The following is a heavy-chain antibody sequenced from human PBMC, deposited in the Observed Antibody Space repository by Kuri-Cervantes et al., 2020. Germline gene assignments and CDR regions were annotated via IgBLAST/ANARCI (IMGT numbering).Heavy chain of an antibody. Sequence: GESLKISCAASGFTFSSYWMNWVRQAPGKGLEWVANIKQDGSEKYYVDSVKGRFTISRDNAKNSLYLQMNSLRAEDTAVYYCARDGVAVAGTRGGGDYWGQGTLVTVSS. CDR3: ARDGVAVAGTRGGGDY. CDR2: IKQDGSEK. J-gene: IGHJ4*02. CDR1: GFTFSSYW. D-gene: IGHD6-19*01. V-gene: IGHV3-7*01.